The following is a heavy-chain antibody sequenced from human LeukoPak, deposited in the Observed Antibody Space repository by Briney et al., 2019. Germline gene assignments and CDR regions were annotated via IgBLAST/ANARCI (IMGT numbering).Heavy chain of an antibody. CDR3: ARIGYSNWGDALDI. CDR2: ISGTSSNI. J-gene: IGHJ3*02. CDR1: GFTFSSLS. V-gene: IGHV3-48*01. Sequence: GGSLRLSCTASGFTFSSLSMNWVRQAPEKGLEWVSYISGTSSNIYYADSVKGRFTISRDNAKNSLYLQMNSLRAEDTAVYYCARIGYSNWGDALDIWGQGTMVTASS. D-gene: IGHD6-13*01.